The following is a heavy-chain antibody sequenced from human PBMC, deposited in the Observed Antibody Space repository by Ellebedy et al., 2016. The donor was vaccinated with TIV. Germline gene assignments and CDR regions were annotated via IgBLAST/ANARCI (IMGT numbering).Heavy chain of an antibody. D-gene: IGHD2-15*01. Sequence: GESLKISCAASGFTFSSHAMSWVRQAPGKGLEWVSAISGSGCSTDYADSVKGRFTISRDNSKNTLYLQMNSLRAEDTAVYYCAKTRDIVVVVAARGYFDYWGQGTLVTVSS. J-gene: IGHJ4*02. V-gene: IGHV3-23*01. CDR3: AKTRDIVVVVAARGYFDY. CDR1: GFTFSSHA. CDR2: ISGSGCST.